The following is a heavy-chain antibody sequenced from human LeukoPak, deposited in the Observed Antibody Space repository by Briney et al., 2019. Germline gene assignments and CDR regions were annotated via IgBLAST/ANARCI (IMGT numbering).Heavy chain of an antibody. V-gene: IGHV3-30-3*01. J-gene: IGHJ4*02. D-gene: IGHD3-10*01. Sequence: GGSLRLSCAATGFTFSNYAIHWGRQAPGKGLKWVAFISDDGSRQHYADSVKGRFTISRDNSKNTLNLQMNSLRAEDTAVYYCVKDRTGTYTLDYWGQGTLVTVSS. CDR1: GFTFSNYA. CDR3: VKDRTGTYTLDY. CDR2: ISDDGSRQ.